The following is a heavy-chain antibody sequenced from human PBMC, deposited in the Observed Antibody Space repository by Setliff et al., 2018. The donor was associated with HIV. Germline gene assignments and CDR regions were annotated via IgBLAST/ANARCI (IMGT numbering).Heavy chain of an antibody. D-gene: IGHD2-2*01. V-gene: IGHV3-21*05. Sequence: PGGSLRLSCVVSGFTFSDYSLNWVRQAPGRGLEWVSYISRSSSLVYQADSVKGRFTISRDNAKNSLYLQMNSLRAEDTAMYYCTRDLNLPGGEDFDTWGQGTMVTVSS. CDR3: TRDLNLPGGEDFDT. CDR1: GFTFSDYS. J-gene: IGHJ3*02. CDR2: ISRSSSLV.